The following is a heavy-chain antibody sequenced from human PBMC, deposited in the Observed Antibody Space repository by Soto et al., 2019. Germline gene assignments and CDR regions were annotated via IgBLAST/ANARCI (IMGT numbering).Heavy chain of an antibody. D-gene: IGHD4-17*01. CDR3: ATSPETTVTTYFDY. CDR2: FDPEDGET. Sequence: ASVKVSCKVSGYTLTELSMHWVRQAPGKGLEWMGGFDPEDGETIYAQKFQGRVTMTEDTSTDTAYMELSSLRSEDTAVYYCATSPETTVTTYFDYWGQGTLVTVSS. CDR1: GYTLTELS. J-gene: IGHJ4*02. V-gene: IGHV1-24*01.